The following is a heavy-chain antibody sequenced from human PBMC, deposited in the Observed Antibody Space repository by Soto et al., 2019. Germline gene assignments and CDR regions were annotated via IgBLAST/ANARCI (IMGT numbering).Heavy chain of an antibody. V-gene: IGHV3-7*01. Sequence: PGGSLRLSCTASGFTFSSYWMSWVRQAPGKGLEWVANIKHDGSEKNYVDSVKGRFTISTDNAKNSVFLQMNSLRAEDTAVYYFAIDRHGHDIASAGLIDYWGHGTLVTVSS. CDR1: GFTFSSYW. CDR2: IKHDGSEK. D-gene: IGHD6-13*01. J-gene: IGHJ4*01. CDR3: AIDRHGHDIASAGLIDY.